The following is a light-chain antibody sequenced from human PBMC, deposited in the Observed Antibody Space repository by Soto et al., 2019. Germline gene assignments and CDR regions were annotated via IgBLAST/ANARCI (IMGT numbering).Light chain of an antibody. CDR3: QQRSNWPPFT. CDR2: GAS. V-gene: IGKV3D-20*02. Sequence: VMTQSPATLSVSPGERATLSCRASQSVSSSYLAWYQQKPGQAPRLPIYGASSRATGIPDRFSGSGSGTDFTLTISSLEPEDFAVYYCQQRSNWPPFTFGQGTRLEIK. J-gene: IGKJ5*01. CDR1: QSVSSSY.